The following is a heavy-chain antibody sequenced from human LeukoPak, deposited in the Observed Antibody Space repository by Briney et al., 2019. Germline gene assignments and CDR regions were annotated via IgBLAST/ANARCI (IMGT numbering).Heavy chain of an antibody. CDR2: MNPNSGNT. D-gene: IGHD1-20*01. V-gene: IGHV1-8*01. J-gene: IGHJ6*02. CDR1: GYTFTSYD. CDR3: ARDLGGITGTAYYYYGMDV. Sequence: VSVKVSCEASGYTFTSYDINWVRQATGQGLEWMGWMNPNSGNTGYAQKFQGRVTMTRNTSISTAYMELSSLRSEDTAVYYCARDLGGITGTAYYYYGMDVWGQGTTVTVSS.